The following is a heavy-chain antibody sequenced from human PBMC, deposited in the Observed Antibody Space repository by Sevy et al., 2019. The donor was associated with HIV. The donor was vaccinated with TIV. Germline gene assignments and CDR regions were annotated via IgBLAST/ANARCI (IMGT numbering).Heavy chain of an antibody. CDR1: GFMFSTYA. V-gene: IGHV3-23*01. CDR2: ISGSGDST. J-gene: IGHJ4*02. CDR3: AKTIAAAGTGYYLDY. Sequence: GGSLRLSCAASGFMFSTYAMNWVRQAPGKGLDWVSSISGSGDSTYYAESVKGRFTISRDNSKNTLYLQMNSLRAEDTAVYYCAKTIAAAGTGYYLDYWGQGTLVTVSS. D-gene: IGHD6-13*01.